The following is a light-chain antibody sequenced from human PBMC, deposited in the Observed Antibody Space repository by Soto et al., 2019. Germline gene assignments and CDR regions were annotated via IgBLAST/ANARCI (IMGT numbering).Light chain of an antibody. Sequence: QSALTQPASVSGSPGQSITISCTGTSSDVGGYNYVSWYQQHPGNAPKLMIYDVNSRPSGVSNRFSGSKSGNTASLTISGRQAEDEADYYCSSYTSSSALILFGGGTKLTVL. J-gene: IGLJ2*01. CDR2: DVN. CDR3: SSYTSSSALIL. CDR1: SSDVGGYNY. V-gene: IGLV2-14*03.